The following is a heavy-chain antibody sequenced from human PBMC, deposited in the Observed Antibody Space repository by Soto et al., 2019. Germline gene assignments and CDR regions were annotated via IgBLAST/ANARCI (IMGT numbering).Heavy chain of an antibody. CDR2: IWFDGSKK. Sequence: QMQLVESGGGVVQPGRSLRLSCAASGFTFRSYGIHWVRQAPGKGLEWVALIWFDGSKKYYVDSVKGRFAVSRDNSKNTLYLQMNRLRVEDTAVYHCARDRLVPYGYGMDVWGQGTTVTVAS. V-gene: IGHV3-33*01. J-gene: IGHJ6*02. CDR3: ARDRLVPYGYGMDV. CDR1: GFTFRSYG. D-gene: IGHD2-2*01.